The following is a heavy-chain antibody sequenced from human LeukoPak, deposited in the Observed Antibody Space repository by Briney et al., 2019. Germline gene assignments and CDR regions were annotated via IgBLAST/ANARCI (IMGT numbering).Heavy chain of an antibody. V-gene: IGHV1-18*01. J-gene: IGHJ5*02. CDR2: ISPYDGDT. CDR1: GYTFATYG. D-gene: IGHD2-21*02. CDR3: ARDYCTRGGDCYKEDLFDP. Sequence: ASVKVSCKASGYTFATYGISWVRQAPGQGLEWMAWISPYDGDTNHAQNFEGRVTMTTETSTSTAYMELRSLRSDDTAIYYCARDYCTRGGDCYKEDLFDPWGQGTLVTVSS.